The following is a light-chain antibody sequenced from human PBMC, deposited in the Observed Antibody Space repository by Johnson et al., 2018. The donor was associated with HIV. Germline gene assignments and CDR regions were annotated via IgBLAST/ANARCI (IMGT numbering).Light chain of an antibody. Sequence: QSVLSQPPSVSAAPGQKVTVSCSGSSSNIGNNYVSWYQQLPGTVPKLLIYDNHKRPSGIPDRFSGSKSGTSATLGITGLQTGDEADYYCGTWHSSLSAGVFGTGAKVTVL. V-gene: IGLV1-51*01. CDR3: GTWHSSLSAGV. CDR1: SSNIGNNY. CDR2: DNH. J-gene: IGLJ1*01.